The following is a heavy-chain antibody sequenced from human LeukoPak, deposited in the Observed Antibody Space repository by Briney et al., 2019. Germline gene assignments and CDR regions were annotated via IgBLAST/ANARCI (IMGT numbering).Heavy chain of an antibody. D-gene: IGHD3-16*01. CDR1: GFTFSSYA. CDR3: VAPRTPTWGTFDY. V-gene: IGHV3-30-3*01. CDR2: ISYDGSNK. J-gene: IGHJ4*02. Sequence: GGSLRLSCAASGFTFSSYAMHWVRQAPGKGLEWVAVISYDGSNKYYAESVKGRFTISRDNSKNTLYLQMNSLRAEDTAVYYCVAPRTPTWGTFDYWGQGTLVTVSS.